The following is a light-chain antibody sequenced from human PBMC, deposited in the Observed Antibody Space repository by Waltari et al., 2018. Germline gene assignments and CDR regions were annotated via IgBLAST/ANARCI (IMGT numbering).Light chain of an antibody. CDR3: AVWDDSLNGWV. CDR1: DSNIGGNF. J-gene: IGLJ3*02. V-gene: IGLV1-44*01. CDR2: RDN. Sequence: QSVLTQSPSASGTPGQRATISCSGSDSNIGGNFVNWYQQFPGTAPKLLIHRDNQRPSGVPDRFSGSRSGTSASLAISGLQSEDEALYFCAVWDDSLNGWVFGGGTKVTVL.